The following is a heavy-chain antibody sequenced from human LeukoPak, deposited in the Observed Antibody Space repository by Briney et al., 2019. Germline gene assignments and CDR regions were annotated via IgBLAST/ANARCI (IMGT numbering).Heavy chain of an antibody. Sequence: GGSLRLSCAASGFTFGSYGMHWVRQAPGKGLEWVTVIWYDGSNKYYADSVKGRFTISRDNSKDTLYLQMNSLRAEDTAVYYCARGGHFSSYKEYFHNWGQGTLVSVSS. CDR1: GFTFGSYG. CDR3: ARGGHFSSYKEYFHN. CDR2: IWYDGSNK. J-gene: IGHJ1*01. V-gene: IGHV3-33*01. D-gene: IGHD6-13*01.